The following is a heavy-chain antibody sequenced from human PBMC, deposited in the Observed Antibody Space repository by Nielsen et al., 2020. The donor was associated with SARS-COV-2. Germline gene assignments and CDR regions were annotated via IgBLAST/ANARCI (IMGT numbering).Heavy chain of an antibody. CDR3: ARNVGGTYYYYGMDV. CDR1: GYTFSNYA. D-gene: IGHD6-19*01. CDR2: INSNTGDP. Sequence: ASVKVSCKASGYTFSNYAMHWVRQAPGQGLEWMGRINSNTGDPTHAQGFTGRFVFSLDTSVSTAYLQISSLKADDTAVYYCARNVGGTYYYYGMDVWGQGTTVTVSS. J-gene: IGHJ6*02. V-gene: IGHV7-4-1*02.